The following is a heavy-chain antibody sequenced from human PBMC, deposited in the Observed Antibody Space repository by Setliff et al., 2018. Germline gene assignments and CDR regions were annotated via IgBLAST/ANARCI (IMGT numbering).Heavy chain of an antibody. J-gene: IGHJ4*02. CDR1: GGSINSGVYY. CDR2: IYHGGDT. V-gene: IGHV4-39*01. CDR3: ARTGTYRYFDY. D-gene: IGHD1-1*01. Sequence: SETLSLTCTVSGGSINSGVYYWGWIRQPPGKGLEWIGRIYHGGDTYYNASLKSRLTISVDTPKNQFSLKLRSVTAADTAVYYCARTGTYRYFDYWGQGALVTVSS.